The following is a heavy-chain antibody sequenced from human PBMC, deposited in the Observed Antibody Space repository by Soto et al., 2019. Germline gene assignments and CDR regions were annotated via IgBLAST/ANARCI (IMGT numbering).Heavy chain of an antibody. J-gene: IGHJ4*02. CDR2: ISGSGGST. Sequence: GGSLRLSCAASGFTFSSYAMSWVRQAPGKGLEWVSAISGSGGSTYYADSVKGRFTISRDNSKNTLYLQMNSLRAEDTAVSYCAKMQMPHIVVVPAAIFRGHYTFDYWGQGTLVTVSS. CDR3: AKMQMPHIVVVPAAIFRGHYTFDY. V-gene: IGHV3-23*01. CDR1: GFTFSSYA. D-gene: IGHD2-2*01.